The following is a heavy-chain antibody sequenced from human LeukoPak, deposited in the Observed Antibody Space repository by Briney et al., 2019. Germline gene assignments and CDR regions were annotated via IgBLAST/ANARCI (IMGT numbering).Heavy chain of an antibody. CDR2: ISEDGVNT. D-gene: IGHD3-10*01. J-gene: IGHJ4*02. V-gene: IGHV3-23*01. Sequence: PGGSLRLSCVASGFRLSSHGMSWVRQAPGKGLEWVSSISEDGVNTYYADSVKGRFTISRDNAKNTLFLQMSRLSAGDTAIYHCVKDQRSSGNYGYFDCWGQGTLVTVSS. CDR1: GFRLSSHG. CDR3: VKDQRSSGNYGYFDC.